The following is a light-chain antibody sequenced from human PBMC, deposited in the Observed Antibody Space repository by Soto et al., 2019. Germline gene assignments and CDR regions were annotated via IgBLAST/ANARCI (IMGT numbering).Light chain of an antibody. V-gene: IGKV3-15*01. CDR3: HQYDAWPLT. CDR1: QGVGSN. J-gene: IGKJ4*01. CDR2: GAS. Sequence: EIVMTQSPGTLSVSPGERVPVRCRASQGVGSNLAWYQQKPGQAPRLLIYGASTRASGIRGRFSGSGSGTEFTFTIIKLQYEDFGYYYGHQYDAWPLTFGGGTEVEIK.